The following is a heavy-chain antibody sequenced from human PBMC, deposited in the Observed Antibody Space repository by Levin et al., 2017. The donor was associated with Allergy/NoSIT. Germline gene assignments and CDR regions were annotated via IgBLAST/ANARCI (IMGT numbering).Heavy chain of an antibody. V-gene: IGHV5-10-1*01. J-gene: IGHJ5*02. CDR3: ARRDGYNSCWFWFDR. CDR1: GYSFTSYW. CDR2: IDPSDSYT. Sequence: GESLKISCKGSGYSFTSYWITWVRQMPGKGLEWMGSIDPSDSYTNYSPSFQGHVTISTDKSITTAYLQWSSLNASDTAIYYCARRDGYNSCWFWFDRWGQGTLVTVSS. D-gene: IGHD6-19*01.